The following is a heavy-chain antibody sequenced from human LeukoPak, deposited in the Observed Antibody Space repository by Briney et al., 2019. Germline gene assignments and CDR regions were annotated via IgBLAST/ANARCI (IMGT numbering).Heavy chain of an antibody. Sequence: PGGSLRLSCVGSGFIFRSYAVTWVRQAPGKGLDWVSSITANGDTTYYADSVKGRFTISRDNAKKMLYLQMNSLRAEDTAVYYCARPSGSYYYDAFDIWGQGTMVTVS. CDR1: GFIFRSYA. D-gene: IGHD3-10*01. V-gene: IGHV3-23*01. CDR3: ARPSGSYYYDAFDI. CDR2: ITANGDTT. J-gene: IGHJ3*02.